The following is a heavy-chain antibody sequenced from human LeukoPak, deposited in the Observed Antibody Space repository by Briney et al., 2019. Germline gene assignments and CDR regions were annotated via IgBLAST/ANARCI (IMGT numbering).Heavy chain of an antibody. CDR3: ARDIAVAATDYYYYMDV. CDR2: IYTSGST. J-gene: IGHJ6*03. Sequence: PSETLSLTCTVSGGSISSGSYYWSWIRQPAGKGLEWIVRIYTSGSTNYNPSLKSRVTISVDTSKNQFSLKLSSVTAADTAVYYCARDIAVAATDYYYYMDVWGKGTTVTVSS. V-gene: IGHV4-61*02. CDR1: GGSISSGSYY. D-gene: IGHD6-19*01.